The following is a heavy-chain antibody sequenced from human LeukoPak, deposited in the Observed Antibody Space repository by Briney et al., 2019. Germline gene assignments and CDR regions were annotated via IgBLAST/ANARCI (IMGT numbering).Heavy chain of an antibody. V-gene: IGHV1-46*01. D-gene: IGHD3-16*02. Sequence: ASVKVSCKASGYTFTSYYMHWVRQAPGQGLEWMGIINPSGGSTSYAQKFQGRVTMTRDTSTGTVYMELSSLRSEDTAVYYCARVGGVWGSYRYTLDYWGQGTLVTVSS. CDR3: ARVGGVWGSYRYTLDY. J-gene: IGHJ4*02. CDR1: GYTFTSYY. CDR2: INPSGGST.